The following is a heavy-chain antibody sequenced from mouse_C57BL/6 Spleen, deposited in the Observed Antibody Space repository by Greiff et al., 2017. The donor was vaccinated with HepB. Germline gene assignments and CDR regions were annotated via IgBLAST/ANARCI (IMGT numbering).Heavy chain of an antibody. CDR1: GYTFTSYW. CDR2: IDPSDSET. Sequence: QVHVKQPGAELVRPGSSVKLSCKASGYTFTSYWMHWVKQRPIQGLEWIGNIDPSDSETHYNQKFKDKATLTVDKSSSTAYMQLSSLTSEDSAVYYCARGDGYYGSSYEYFDVWGTGTTVTVSS. CDR3: ARGDGYYGSSYEYFDV. D-gene: IGHD1-1*01. J-gene: IGHJ1*03. V-gene: IGHV1-52*01.